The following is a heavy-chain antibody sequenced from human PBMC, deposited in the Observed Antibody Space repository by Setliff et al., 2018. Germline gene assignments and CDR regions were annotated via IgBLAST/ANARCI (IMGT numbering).Heavy chain of an antibody. J-gene: IGHJ5*02. V-gene: IGHV3-23*01. CDR3: AKNGFGVVALGVNNWFDP. CDR2: ISGSGGNT. Sequence: GGSLRLSCAASGFTFSSYAMSWVRQAPGKGLGWVSTISGSGGNTYYADSVKGRFTISRDNSKNTLYLQMNSLRAEDTAVYYCAKNGFGVVALGVNNWFDPWGQGTLVTVSS. CDR1: GFTFSSYA. D-gene: IGHD3-10*01.